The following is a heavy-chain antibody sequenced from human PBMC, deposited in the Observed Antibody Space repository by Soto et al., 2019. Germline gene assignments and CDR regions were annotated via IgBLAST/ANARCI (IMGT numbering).Heavy chain of an antibody. J-gene: IGHJ4*02. CDR3: ARHDVAAAGTINDY. Sequence: SETLSLTCTVSGGSISSSSYYWGWIRQPPGKGLEWMWSIYYSGSTYYNPSLKSRDTISVDTSKNQFSLKLSSVTAADTAVYYGARHDVAAAGTINDYWGRGTLVTVSS. D-gene: IGHD6-13*01. CDR1: GGSISSSSYY. CDR2: IYYSGST. V-gene: IGHV4-39*01.